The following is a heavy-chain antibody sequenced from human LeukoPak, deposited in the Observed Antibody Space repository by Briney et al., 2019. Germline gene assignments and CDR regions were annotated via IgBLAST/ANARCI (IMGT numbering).Heavy chain of an antibody. CDR3: ARAPVDIVVWGWGYYGMDV. Sequence: SETLSLTCAVSGYSISSGYYWGWIRQPPGKGLEWIGSIYHSGSTYYNPSLKSRVTISVDTSKNQFSLKLSYVTAADTAVYYCARAPVDIVVWGWGYYGMDVWGKGTTVTVSS. V-gene: IGHV4-38-2*01. J-gene: IGHJ6*04. D-gene: IGHD2-15*01. CDR1: GYSISSGYY. CDR2: IYHSGST.